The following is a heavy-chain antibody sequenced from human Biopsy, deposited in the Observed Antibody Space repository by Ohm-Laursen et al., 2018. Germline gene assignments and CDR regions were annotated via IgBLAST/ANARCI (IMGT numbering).Heavy chain of an antibody. D-gene: IGHD1-26*01. CDR1: GGTFTNYA. J-gene: IGHJ4*02. V-gene: IGHV1-69*13. Sequence: SVKASCKASGGTFTNYAISWVRQAPGHGLEWMGGIIPIFCTANYAQKFQGRVTITADESTSTAYMELSSLRSDATAVYYCARDALGGGSYRFFYWGQGSLVTVSS. CDR3: ARDALGGGSYRFFY. CDR2: IIPIFCTA.